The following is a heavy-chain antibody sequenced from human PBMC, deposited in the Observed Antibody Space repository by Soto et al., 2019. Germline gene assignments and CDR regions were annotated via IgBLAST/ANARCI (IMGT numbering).Heavy chain of an antibody. J-gene: IGHJ6*03. CDR3: ARDGKQQLVTLYYYYYMDV. D-gene: IGHD6-13*01. V-gene: IGHV3-33*01. Sequence: GGSLRLSCAASGFTFSSYGMHWVRQAPGKGLEWVAVIWYDGSNKYYADSVKGRFTISRDNSKNTLYLQTNSLRAEDTAVYYCARDGKQQLVTLYYYYYMDVWGKGTTVTVSS. CDR1: GFTFSSYG. CDR2: IWYDGSNK.